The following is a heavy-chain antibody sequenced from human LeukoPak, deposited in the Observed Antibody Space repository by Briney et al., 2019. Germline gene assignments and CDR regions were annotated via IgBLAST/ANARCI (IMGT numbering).Heavy chain of an antibody. J-gene: IGHJ4*02. CDR3: ARALRGYSYVLDY. D-gene: IGHD5-12*01. V-gene: IGHV3-53*01. CDR1: GFIVSGNY. CDR2: IYSDGST. Sequence: PGGSLRLSCAASGFIVSGNYMSWVRQAPGKGLEWVSVIYSDGSTYYADSVKGRFTISRDNSKNTLYLQMNSLRAEDTAVYYCARALRGYSYVLDYWGQGTLVTVSS.